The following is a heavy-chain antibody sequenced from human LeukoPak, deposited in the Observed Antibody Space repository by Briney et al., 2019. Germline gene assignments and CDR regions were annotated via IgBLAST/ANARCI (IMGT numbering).Heavy chain of an antibody. CDR1: GFTFSSYS. J-gene: IGHJ5*02. Sequence: PGGSLRLSCAASGFTFSSYSMNWVRQAPGKGLEWVSYISSSSSTIYYADSVKGRFTISRDNAKNPLYLQMNSLRAEDTAVYYCARARITIFGVVQASANWFDPWGQGTLVTVSS. V-gene: IGHV3-48*01. CDR3: ARARITIFGVVQASANWFDP. D-gene: IGHD3-3*01. CDR2: ISSSSSTI.